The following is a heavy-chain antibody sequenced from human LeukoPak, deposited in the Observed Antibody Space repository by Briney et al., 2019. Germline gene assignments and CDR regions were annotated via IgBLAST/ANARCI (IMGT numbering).Heavy chain of an antibody. Sequence: GGSLRLSCAASGFTFSSYWMSWVRQAPGKGLEWVANIKQDGSEKYYVDSVKGRFTISRDNAKNSLYLQMDSLRAEDTAVYYCARDTGLAHFDYWGQGTLVTVSS. D-gene: IGHD6-19*01. V-gene: IGHV3-7*03. CDR1: GFTFSSYW. CDR3: ARDTGLAHFDY. CDR2: IKQDGSEK. J-gene: IGHJ4*02.